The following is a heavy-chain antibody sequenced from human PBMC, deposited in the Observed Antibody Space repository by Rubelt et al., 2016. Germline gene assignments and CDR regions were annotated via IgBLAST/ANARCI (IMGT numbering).Heavy chain of an antibody. Sequence: QVQLVESGGGVVQPGGSLRLSCAASGFTFSSYAMHWVRQAPGKGLEWVAVISYDGSNKYYADSVKGRFTISRDNAKNSLYLQMNSLRDEDTAGYYCARQSAMTRSADYWGQGTLVTVSS. V-gene: IGHV3-30*04. CDR2: ISYDGSNK. CDR3: ARQSAMTRSADY. J-gene: IGHJ4*02. CDR1: GFTFSSYA. D-gene: IGHD2-2*01.